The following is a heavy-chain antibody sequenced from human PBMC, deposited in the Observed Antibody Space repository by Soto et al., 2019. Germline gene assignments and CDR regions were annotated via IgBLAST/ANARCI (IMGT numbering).Heavy chain of an antibody. CDR3: ARAHYSRSADLDY. J-gene: IGHJ4*02. V-gene: IGHV3-21*01. D-gene: IGHD6-6*01. CDR1: GFTFSIYS. CDR2: ISSSSSYI. Sequence: WGSLGLACASSGFTFSIYSMNWVRQAPGKGLDWVSSISSSSSYIYYADSVKGRFTISRDNAKNSLYLQMNSLRAEDTAVYYCARAHYSRSADLDYWGQGTLVTSPQ.